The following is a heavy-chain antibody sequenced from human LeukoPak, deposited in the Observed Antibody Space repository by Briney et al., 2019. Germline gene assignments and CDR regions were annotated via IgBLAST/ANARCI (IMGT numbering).Heavy chain of an antibody. V-gene: IGHV4-59*01. D-gene: IGHD3-22*01. CDR1: NGSISNYF. J-gene: IGHJ3*02. Sequence: SETLSLTCTVSNGSISNYFWSWIRQPPGKGLEWIGYVHHSGTANYNPSLMSRVNISIDTSEYRLSLKLSSVTAADTALYYCASLGGYYESSSYSQLDAFDIWGQGTVVTVSP. CDR2: VHHSGTA. CDR3: ASLGGYYESSSYSQLDAFDI.